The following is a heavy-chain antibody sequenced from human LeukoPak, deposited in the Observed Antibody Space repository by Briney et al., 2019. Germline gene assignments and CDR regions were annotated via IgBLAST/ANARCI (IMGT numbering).Heavy chain of an antibody. J-gene: IGHJ4*02. D-gene: IGHD2-15*01. V-gene: IGHV1-2*06. Sequence: ASVKVSCKASGYTFTGYYMHWVRQAPGQGLEWMGRINPNSGGTNYAQKFQGRVTMTRDTSISTAYMELSRLRSDDTAVYYCARGCSGGSCPYPLGYWGQGTLVTVSS. CDR1: GYTFTGYY. CDR2: INPNSGGT. CDR3: ARGCSGGSCPYPLGY.